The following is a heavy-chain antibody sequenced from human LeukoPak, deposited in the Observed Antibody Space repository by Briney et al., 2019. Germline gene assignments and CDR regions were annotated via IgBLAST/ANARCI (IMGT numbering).Heavy chain of an antibody. D-gene: IGHD3-10*01. CDR2: IIPISGTA. CDR3: ARGRSITMVRGVIIDY. Sequence: SVKVSCKASVGTFSSYAISWVRQAPGQGLEWMGGIIPISGTANYAQKFQGRVTITADESTSTAYMELSSLRSEDTAVYYCARGRSITMVRGVIIDYWGQGTLVTVSS. CDR1: VGTFSSYA. V-gene: IGHV1-69*13. J-gene: IGHJ4*02.